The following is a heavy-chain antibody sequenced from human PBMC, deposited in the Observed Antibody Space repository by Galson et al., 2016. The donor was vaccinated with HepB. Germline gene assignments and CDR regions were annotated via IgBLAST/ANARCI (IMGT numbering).Heavy chain of an antibody. CDR3: ARDGGGAGYDFWSGYYTNWFDP. Sequence: SETLSLTCTVSGDSVSSYYWSWIRQPPGRGLEWIGYIYYSGSTNYNPSLKSRVTMSVDTSKNQFSLKLNSVTAADTAVYYCARDGGGAGYDFWSGYYTNWFDPWGQGTLVTVSS. D-gene: IGHD3-3*01. V-gene: IGHV4-59*02. CDR1: GDSVSSYY. CDR2: IYYSGST. J-gene: IGHJ5*02.